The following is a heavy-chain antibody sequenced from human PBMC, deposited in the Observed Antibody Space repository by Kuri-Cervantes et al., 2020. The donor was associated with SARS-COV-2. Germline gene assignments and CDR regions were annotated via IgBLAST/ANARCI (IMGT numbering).Heavy chain of an antibody. V-gene: IGHV3-9*01. CDR1: GFTFDDYA. Sequence: GGSLRLSCAASGFTFDDYAMPWVRQAPGKGLEWVSGISWNSGSIGYADSVKGRFTISRDNAKNSLYLQMNSLRAEDTAVYYCARDPPSPYCSGGSCRTDVWGQGTTVTVSS. CDR3: ARDPPSPYCSGGSCRTDV. CDR2: ISWNSGSI. J-gene: IGHJ6*02. D-gene: IGHD2-15*01.